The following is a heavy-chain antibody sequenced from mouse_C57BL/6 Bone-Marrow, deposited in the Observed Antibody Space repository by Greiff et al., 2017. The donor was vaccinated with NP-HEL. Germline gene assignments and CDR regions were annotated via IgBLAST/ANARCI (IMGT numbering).Heavy chain of an antibody. CDR2: IFPGSGST. CDR3: ARPYYYGSSYSWFAY. Sequence: VKLMESGPELVKPGASVKISCKASGYTFTDYYINWVKQRPGQGLEWIGWIFPGSGSTYYNEKFKGKATLTVDKSSSTAYMLLSSLTSEDSAVYFCARPYYYGSSYSWFAYWGQGTLVTVSA. CDR1: GYTFTDYY. D-gene: IGHD1-1*01. V-gene: IGHV1-75*01. J-gene: IGHJ3*01.